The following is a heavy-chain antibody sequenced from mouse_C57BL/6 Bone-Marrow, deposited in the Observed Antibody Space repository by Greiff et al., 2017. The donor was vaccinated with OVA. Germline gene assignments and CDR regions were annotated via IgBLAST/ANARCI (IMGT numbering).Heavy chain of an antibody. J-gene: IGHJ1*03. V-gene: IGHV7-1*01. Sequence: EVKLVESGGGLLQSGRSPRLSCATSGFTFSDFYMEWVRQAPGKGLEWIAASRNKANDYTTEYSASVKGRFIVSRDTAQSILYLQMNALRAEDTAIYYCARDDYYWYFDVWGTGTTVTVSS. CDR1: GFTFSDFY. CDR3: ARDDYYWYFDV. CDR2: SRNKANDYTT.